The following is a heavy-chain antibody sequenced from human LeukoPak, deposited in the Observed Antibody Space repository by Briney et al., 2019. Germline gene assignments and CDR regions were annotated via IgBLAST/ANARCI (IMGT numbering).Heavy chain of an antibody. Sequence: RSPRLSCAASGFTFSSYGMHWVCQAPGKGLEWVAVISYDGSKTYYGDSVKGRITISRDNSKNTVYLQMNSLRAEDTAVYYCASKLRGATTYWFDFWGQGTLVPVSS. CDR2: ISYDGSKT. V-gene: IGHV3-30*03. J-gene: IGHJ4*02. CDR3: ASKLRGATTYWFDF. D-gene: IGHD1-26*01. CDR1: GFTFSSYG.